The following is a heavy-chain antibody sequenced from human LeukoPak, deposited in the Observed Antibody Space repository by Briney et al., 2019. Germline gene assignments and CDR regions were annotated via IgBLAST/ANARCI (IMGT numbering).Heavy chain of an antibody. CDR1: GGSISSSSYY. V-gene: IGHV4-39*07. CDR2: IYYSGST. J-gene: IGHJ3*02. Sequence: SETLSLTCTVSGGSISSSSYYWGWIRQPPGKGLEWIGSIYYSGSTYYNPSLKSRVTISVDTSKNQFSLKLSSVTAADTAVYYCARDRVEKLQRRYAFDIWGQGTMVTVSS. D-gene: IGHD1-26*01. CDR3: ARDRVEKLQRRYAFDI.